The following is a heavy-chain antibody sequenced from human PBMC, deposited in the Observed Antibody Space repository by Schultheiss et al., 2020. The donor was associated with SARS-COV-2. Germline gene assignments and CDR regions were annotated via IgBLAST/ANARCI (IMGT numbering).Heavy chain of an antibody. V-gene: IGHV4-34*01. CDR3: ARYLRQQLVSGMDV. CDR2: IYYSGST. J-gene: IGHJ6*02. D-gene: IGHD6-13*01. Sequence: SQTLSLTCAVYGGSFSGYYWSWIRQPPGKGLEWIGSIYYSGSTYYNPSLKSRVTISVDTSKNQFSLKLSSVTAADTAVYYCARYLRQQLVSGMDVWGQGTTVTVSS. CDR1: GGSFSGYY.